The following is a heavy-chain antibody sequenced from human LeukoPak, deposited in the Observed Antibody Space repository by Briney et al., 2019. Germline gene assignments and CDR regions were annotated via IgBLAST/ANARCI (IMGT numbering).Heavy chain of an antibody. Sequence: PGGSLRLSCAASGFTFSSYGMHWVRQAPGKGLEWVAVIWYDGSNKYYADSVKGRFTISRDNSKNTLYLQMNSLRAEDTAVYYCARDHVLGRYYFDYWGQGTLVTVSS. V-gene: IGHV3-33*01. D-gene: IGHD2/OR15-2a*01. CDR1: GFTFSSYG. CDR2: IWYDGSNK. CDR3: ARDHVLGRYYFDY. J-gene: IGHJ4*02.